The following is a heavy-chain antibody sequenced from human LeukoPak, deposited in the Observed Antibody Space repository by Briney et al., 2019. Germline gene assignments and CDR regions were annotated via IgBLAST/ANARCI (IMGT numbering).Heavy chain of an antibody. D-gene: IGHD6-13*01. Sequence: GGSLRLSCGASGFTFSSYTMIWVRQAPGMGLEWVSSISSSRTSIYYADSVKGRFTISRDSSKSTLYLQMNTLRAEDTAVYYCAKRIATAGPYFDYWGQGALVTVSS. CDR3: AKRIATAGPYFDY. J-gene: IGHJ4*02. CDR2: ISSSRTSI. V-gene: IGHV3-21*04. CDR1: GFTFSSYT.